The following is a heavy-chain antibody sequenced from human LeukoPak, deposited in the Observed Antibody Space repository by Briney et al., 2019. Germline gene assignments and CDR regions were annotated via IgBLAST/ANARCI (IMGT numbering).Heavy chain of an antibody. Sequence: GGSLRLSCVASGFPFDDYGMFWVRQSPGRGLEWVSSISWNSGIIDYADSVKGRFTISRDNAKNSLYLQMNSLRVEDTAFYYCAKDRFFYDSGSKANWGQGTLVTVSS. CDR2: ISWNSGII. V-gene: IGHV3-9*01. D-gene: IGHD3-22*01. CDR1: GFPFDDYG. J-gene: IGHJ4*02. CDR3: AKDRFFYDSGSKAN.